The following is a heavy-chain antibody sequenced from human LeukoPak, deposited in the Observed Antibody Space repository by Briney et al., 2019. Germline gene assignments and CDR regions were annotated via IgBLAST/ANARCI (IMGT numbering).Heavy chain of an antibody. CDR1: GGTSSTDA. V-gene: IGHV1-69*05. J-gene: IGHJ4*02. D-gene: IGHD3-9*01. CDR2: IIPIFVTA. CDR3: ARGYYDILTGLGRLDY. Sequence: SVKVSCKASGGTSSTDAISWVRQAPGHGLEWMGEIIPIFVTAKYAQKLQGRVTITTDESTSTAYMELSSLRYEDTAVYYCARGYYDILTGLGRLDYWGQGTLVTVSS.